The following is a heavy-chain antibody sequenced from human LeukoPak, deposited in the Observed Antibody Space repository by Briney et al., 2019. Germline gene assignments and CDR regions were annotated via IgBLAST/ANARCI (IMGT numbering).Heavy chain of an antibody. J-gene: IGHJ1*01. V-gene: IGHV3-7*03. CDR2: IKQDGSEK. CDR1: GLTFSSHW. Sequence: PGGSLRLSCVASGLTFSSHWMSWVRQAPGKGLEWVANIKQDGSEKYYVDSVKGRFTISRDNAKNSLYLQMNSLRAEDTAVYYCARDENSSGYYFFAEYFQHWGQGTLVTVSS. CDR3: ARDENSSGYYFFAEYFQH. D-gene: IGHD3-22*01.